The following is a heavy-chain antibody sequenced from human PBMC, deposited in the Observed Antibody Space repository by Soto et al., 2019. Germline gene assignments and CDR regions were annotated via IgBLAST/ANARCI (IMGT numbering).Heavy chain of an antibody. D-gene: IGHD3-10*01. V-gene: IGHV2-5*02. Sequence: ITLKESGPTLVKPTQTLTLTCTFSGFSLSTSGVGVGWIRQPPGKALEWLTLIYWDDDKRYSPSLKSRLTITKDTSKNQVVLTMTNMDPADTATYYCAHKTGRGANFDYWGQGTLVTVSS. CDR1: GFSLSTSGVG. J-gene: IGHJ4*02. CDR3: AHKTGRGANFDY. CDR2: IYWDDDK.